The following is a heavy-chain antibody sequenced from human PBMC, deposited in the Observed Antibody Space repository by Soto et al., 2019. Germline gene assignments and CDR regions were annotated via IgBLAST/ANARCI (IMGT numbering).Heavy chain of an antibody. CDR1: GGFISSYY. CDR2: IYYTGST. J-gene: IGHJ6*03. V-gene: IGHV4-59*01. D-gene: IGHD2-2*01. Sequence: QVQLQESGPGLVKPLETLSLTCSVSGGFISSYYWSWIRQPPGKGLEWIGNIYYTGSTNYNPSLKSRVTMAVGTAQDPFPLKVSPGNAAGPALYYRARGGYCTSTSCFYYYMDVWGKGTTVTVSS. CDR3: ARGGYCTSTSCFYYYMDV.